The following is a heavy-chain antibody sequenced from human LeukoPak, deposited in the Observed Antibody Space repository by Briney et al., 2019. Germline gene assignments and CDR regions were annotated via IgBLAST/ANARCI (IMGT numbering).Heavy chain of an antibody. Sequence: ASVKVSCKASGGTFSSYAISWVRQAPGQGLEWMGGIIPIFGTANYAQKFQGRVTITADESTSTAYMELSSLRSEDTAVYYCASSHPQGIAVAGRSQFDYWGQGTLVTVSS. CDR2: IIPIFGTA. V-gene: IGHV1-69*13. CDR3: ASSHPQGIAVAGRSQFDY. J-gene: IGHJ4*02. D-gene: IGHD6-19*01. CDR1: GGTFSSYA.